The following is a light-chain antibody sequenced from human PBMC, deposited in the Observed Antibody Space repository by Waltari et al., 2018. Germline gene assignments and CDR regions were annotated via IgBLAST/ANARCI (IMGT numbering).Light chain of an antibody. CDR1: ASNLGNNS. Sequence: QSVLTQPPSVSAAPVQTVTIPCPGSASNLGNNSVSWYRQLPGKAPQPLIYDNNKRPSGIPDRFSGSKSGTSASLGIAGLQTGDEALYYCGAWDSSLSVYVFGSGTDLTVL. V-gene: IGLV1-51*01. CDR2: DNN. CDR3: GAWDSSLSVYV. J-gene: IGLJ1*01.